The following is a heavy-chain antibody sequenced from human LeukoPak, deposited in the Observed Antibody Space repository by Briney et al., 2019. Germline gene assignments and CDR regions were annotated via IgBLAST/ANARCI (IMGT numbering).Heavy chain of an antibody. D-gene: IGHD2-21*01. V-gene: IGHV3-15*01. J-gene: IGHJ4*02. CDR2: IKSKTDGGTT. CDR1: GFTLSNAW. Sequence: GGSLRLSCAASGFTLSNAWMSWVRQAPGKGLEWVGRIKSKTDGGTTDYAAPVKGRFTISRDDSKNTLYLQMNSLKTEDTAVYYCTTLAVVVDFDYWGQGTLVTVSS. CDR3: TTLAVVVDFDY.